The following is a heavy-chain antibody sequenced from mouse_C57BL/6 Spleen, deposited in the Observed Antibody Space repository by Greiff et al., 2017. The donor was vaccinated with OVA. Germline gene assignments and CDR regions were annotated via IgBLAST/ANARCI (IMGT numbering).Heavy chain of an antibody. CDR2: IDPENGDT. CDR1: GFNIKDDY. D-gene: IGHD1-1*01. J-gene: IGHJ2*01. V-gene: IGHV14-4*01. Sequence: VQLQQSGAELVRPGASVKLSCTASGFNIKDDYMHWVKQRPEQGLEWIGWIDPENGDTEYASKFQGKATITADTSSNTAYLQLSSLTSEDTAVYYCILITTVVAFDYWGQGTTLTVSS. CDR3: ILITTVVAFDY.